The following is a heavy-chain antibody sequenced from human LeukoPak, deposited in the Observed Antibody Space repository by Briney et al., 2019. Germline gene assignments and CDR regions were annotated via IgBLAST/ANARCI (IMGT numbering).Heavy chain of an antibody. CDR3: GGDSVLRNFFDY. CDR1: GFTFSSYW. CDR2: IKQDGSEK. J-gene: IGHJ4*02. Sequence: PGGSLRLSCAASGFTFSSYWMSWVRQAPGKGLEWVANIKQDGSEKYYVDSVKGRFTISRDNAKNSLYLQMNSLRAGDTAVYYCGGDSVLRNFFDYWGQGPLVTVSS. V-gene: IGHV3-7*01. D-gene: IGHD2-8*01.